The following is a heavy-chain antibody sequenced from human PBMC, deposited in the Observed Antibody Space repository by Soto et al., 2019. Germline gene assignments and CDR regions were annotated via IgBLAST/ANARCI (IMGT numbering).Heavy chain of an antibody. V-gene: IGHV4-4*02. CDR2: ISHSGST. Sequence: HVQLQETSPGLVKPSGTLSLTCAFSGGSISSSDWWSWVRQPPGKGLEWIGEISHSGSTKYNPSLKSRVTISVAKSKNEFSLQLSSVTAADTDVYYCARASYGMDVWGQGNTVTVSS. J-gene: IGHJ6*02. CDR1: GGSISSSDW. CDR3: ARASYGMDV.